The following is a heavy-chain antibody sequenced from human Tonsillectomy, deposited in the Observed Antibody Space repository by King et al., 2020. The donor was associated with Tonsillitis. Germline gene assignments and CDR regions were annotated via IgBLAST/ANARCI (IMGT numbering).Heavy chain of an antibody. CDR1: GFTFTNYA. Sequence: VQLVESGGGLVQPGGSLRLSCAASGFTFTNYAMTWVRQAPGKGLEWVSGISGSGGSAHYADSVKGRFTISRDNAKNTLYLQMNRLRTEDTAVYYCAKDLPSAYYGSGSYFDYWGQGTLVTVSS. J-gene: IGHJ4*02. V-gene: IGHV3-23*04. D-gene: IGHD3-10*01. CDR3: AKDLPSAYYGSGSYFDY. CDR2: ISGSGGSA.